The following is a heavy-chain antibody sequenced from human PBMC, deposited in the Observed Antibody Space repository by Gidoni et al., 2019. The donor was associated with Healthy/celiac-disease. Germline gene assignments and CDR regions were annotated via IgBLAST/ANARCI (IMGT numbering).Heavy chain of an antibody. D-gene: IGHD5-12*01. CDR2: ISYDGSNK. Sequence: QVQLVESGGGVVQPGRSLRLSCAAPGVTFSRYAMHWVRQAPGKGLEWVAVISYDGSNKYYADSVKGRFTISRDNSKNTLYLQMNSLRAEDTAVYYCARDSGYECFDYWGQGTLVTVSS. CDR1: GVTFSRYA. V-gene: IGHV3-30-3*01. CDR3: ARDSGYECFDY. J-gene: IGHJ4*02.